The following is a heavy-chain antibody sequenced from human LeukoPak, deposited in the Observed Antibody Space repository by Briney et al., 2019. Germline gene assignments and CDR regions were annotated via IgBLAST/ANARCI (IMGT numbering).Heavy chain of an antibody. CDR1: GFTFSSHW. Sequence: GGSLRLSCAASGFTFSSHWMSWVRQTPGKGLERVATIKHDGSEKYYAGSVNGRFTISRDNAKNSLYLQMNSLRAEDTGMYYCARDFGRPTTFDYWGQGTLVTVSS. J-gene: IGHJ4*02. V-gene: IGHV3-7*03. D-gene: IGHD3-3*01. CDR3: ARDFGRPTTFDY. CDR2: IKHDGSEK.